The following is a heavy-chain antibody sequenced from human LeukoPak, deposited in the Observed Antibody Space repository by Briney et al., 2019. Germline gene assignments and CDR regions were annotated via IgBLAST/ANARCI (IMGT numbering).Heavy chain of an antibody. CDR3: AKEVGYYDFWSGYYAYYYYGMDV. CDR1: GFTFSSYG. J-gene: IGHJ6*02. D-gene: IGHD3-3*01. Sequence: GGSLRLSCAASGFTFSSYGMHWVRQAPGKGLEWVAVISYDGSNKYYADSVKGRFTISRDNSKNTLCLQMNSLRAEDTAVYYCAKEVGYYDFWSGYYAYYYYGMDVWGQGTTVTVSS. V-gene: IGHV3-30*18. CDR2: ISYDGSNK.